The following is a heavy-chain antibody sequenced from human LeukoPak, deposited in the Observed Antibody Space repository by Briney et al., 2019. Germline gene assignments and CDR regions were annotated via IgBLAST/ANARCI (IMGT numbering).Heavy chain of an antibody. D-gene: IGHD3-10*01. CDR2: IWYDGTKK. V-gene: IGHV3-33*01. CDR1: GFTFSSYG. CDR3: ARDYGSGSYPLDY. Sequence: GGSLRLSCAASGFTFSSYGIHWVRQAPGEGLEWVAVIWYDGTKKYYADSVKGRFTISRDDSKNTVYLQMNSLRAKDTAVYYCARDYGSGSYPLDYWGQGTLVTVSS. J-gene: IGHJ4*02.